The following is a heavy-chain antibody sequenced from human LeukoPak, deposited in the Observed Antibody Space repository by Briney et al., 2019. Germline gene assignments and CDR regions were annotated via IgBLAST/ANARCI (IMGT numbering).Heavy chain of an antibody. CDR1: GFTVSSNY. Sequence: GGSLRLSCAASGFTVSSNYMSWVRQAPGKGLEWVANIKQDGSEKYYVDSVKGRFTISRDNAKNSLYLQMNSLRAEDTAVYYCAREMIIVVVPAARSNYYYMDVWGKGTTVTVSS. D-gene: IGHD2-2*01. J-gene: IGHJ6*03. V-gene: IGHV3-7*01. CDR3: AREMIIVVVPAARSNYYYMDV. CDR2: IKQDGSEK.